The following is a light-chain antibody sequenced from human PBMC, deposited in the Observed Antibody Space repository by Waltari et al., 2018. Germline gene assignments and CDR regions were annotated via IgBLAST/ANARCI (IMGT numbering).Light chain of an antibody. V-gene: IGLV3-19*01. J-gene: IGLJ2*01. CDR2: GKD. Sequence: SSELTQDPAVSVALGQTVRITCQGDSLRSYDASWYQQKPGQAPILVIYGKDNRPSGIPDRFSGSTSGNTASLTITGSQAKDEADYYCHSRVVSNVRGAFGGGTKLTVL. CDR3: HSRVVSNVRGA. CDR1: SLRSYD.